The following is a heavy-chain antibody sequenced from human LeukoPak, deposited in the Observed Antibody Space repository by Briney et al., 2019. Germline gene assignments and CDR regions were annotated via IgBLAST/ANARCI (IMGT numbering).Heavy chain of an antibody. D-gene: IGHD3-22*01. V-gene: IGHV4-34*01. CDR1: GGSFSGYY. CDR2: INHSGST. J-gene: IGHJ5*02. CDR3: ARGWENYYDSSGYRFDP. Sequence: PSETLSLTCAVYGGSFSGYYWSWIRQPPGKGLEWIGEINHSGSTNYNPSLKSRVTISVDTSKNQFSLKLSSVTAADTAVYYCARGWENYYDSSGYRFDPWGQGTLVTVSS.